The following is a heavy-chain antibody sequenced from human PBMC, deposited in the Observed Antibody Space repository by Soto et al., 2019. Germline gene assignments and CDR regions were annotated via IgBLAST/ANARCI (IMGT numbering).Heavy chain of an antibody. CDR1: GFTFSSYE. V-gene: IGHV3-48*03. CDR2: ISSSGSTI. D-gene: IGHD2-2*01. CDR3: ARQSGYCSTTSCQSWFGP. Sequence: GGSLRLSCAASGFTFSSYEMNWARQAPGKGLEWVSYISSSGSTIYYADSVKGRFTISRDNAKNSLYLQMNSLRAEDTAVYYCARQSGYCSTTSCQSWFGPWGQGSLVTVSS. J-gene: IGHJ5*02.